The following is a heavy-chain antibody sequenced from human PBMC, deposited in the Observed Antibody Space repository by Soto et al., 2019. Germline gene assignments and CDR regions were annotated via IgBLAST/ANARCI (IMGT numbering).Heavy chain of an antibody. Sequence: SVKVSCKASGGTFSSYAISWVRQAPGQGLEWMGGIIPIFGTANYAQKFQGRVAITADESTSTAYMELSSLRSEDTAVYYCAPEPLEYSSSSGSVDYWGQGTLVTVSS. V-gene: IGHV1-69*13. CDR1: GGTFSSYA. J-gene: IGHJ4*02. D-gene: IGHD6-6*01. CDR3: APEPLEYSSSSGSVDY. CDR2: IIPIFGTA.